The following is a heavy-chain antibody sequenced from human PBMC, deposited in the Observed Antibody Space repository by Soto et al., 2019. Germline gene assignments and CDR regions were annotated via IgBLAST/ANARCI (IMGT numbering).Heavy chain of an antibody. V-gene: IGHV2-70*13. Sequence: SGPTLVNPTQTLTLTCTFSGFSLSTSGMCVSWIRQPPGKALEWLALIDWDDDKYYSTSLKTRLTISKDTSKNQVVLTITKIKLVDTASFYCAGYFLFVPAARPEVGVYYYYYGMAVGGKGTRVTFS. J-gene: IGHJ6*04. CDR3: AGYFLFVPAARPEVGVYYYYYGMAV. D-gene: IGHD2-2*02. CDR2: IDWDDDK. CDR1: GFSLSTSGMC.